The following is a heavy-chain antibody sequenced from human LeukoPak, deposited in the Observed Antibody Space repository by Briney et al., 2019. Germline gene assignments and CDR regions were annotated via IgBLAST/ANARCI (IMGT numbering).Heavy chain of an antibody. V-gene: IGHV4-31*03. D-gene: IGHD2-2*01. CDR3: ARVMGVVPTAIVYNWFDA. Sequence: PSQTLSLTCTVSGGSFSSRGYYWSWIRQYPGKGLEWIGYIYFSGSTYYNPSLKSRLTISVDTSKNQFSLKLSSVTAADTAVYYCARVMGVVPTAIVYNWFDAWGQGTLVTVSS. CDR2: IYFSGST. CDR1: GGSFSSRGYY. J-gene: IGHJ5*02.